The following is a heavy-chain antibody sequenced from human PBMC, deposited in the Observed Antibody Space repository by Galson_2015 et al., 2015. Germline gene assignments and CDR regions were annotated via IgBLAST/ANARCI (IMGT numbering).Heavy chain of an antibody. CDR2: IDPSDSYT. Sequence: QSGAEVKKPGESLRISCKGSGYSFPSYWISWVRQMPGKGLEWMGRIDPSDSYTNYSPSFQGHVTISADKSISTAYLQWSSLKASDTAMYYCARGEQWLVRGSYFDYWGQGTLVTVSS. D-gene: IGHD6-19*01. V-gene: IGHV5-10-1*01. CDR1: GYSFPSYW. J-gene: IGHJ4*02. CDR3: ARGEQWLVRGSYFDY.